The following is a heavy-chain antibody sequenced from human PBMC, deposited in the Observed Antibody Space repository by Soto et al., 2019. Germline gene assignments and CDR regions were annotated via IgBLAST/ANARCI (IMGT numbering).Heavy chain of an antibody. D-gene: IGHD3-3*01. CDR3: AREGYYDFWSGYYTDYYYYGMDV. V-gene: IGHV3-30-3*01. Sequence: PGGSLRLSCAASGFTFSSYAMHWVRQAPGKGLEWVAVISYDGSNKYYADSVKGRFTISRDNSKNTLYLQMNSLRAEDTAVYYCAREGYYDFWSGYYTDYYYYGMDVWGQGTTVTVSS. CDR1: GFTFSSYA. CDR2: ISYDGSNK. J-gene: IGHJ6*02.